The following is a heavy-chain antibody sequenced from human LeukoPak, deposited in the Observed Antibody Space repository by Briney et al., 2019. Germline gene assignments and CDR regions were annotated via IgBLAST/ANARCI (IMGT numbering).Heavy chain of an antibody. CDR3: AERSAYESLFDY. Sequence: KPSETLSLTCTVSHSSINSAYYWGWIRQPPGKGLEWIGTIYPNADTYYNPSLKSRVTISLGTSKNQFSLKLNSVTAADTAVYFCAERSAYESLFDYWGQGTLVTVSS. V-gene: IGHV4-38-2*02. D-gene: IGHD5-12*01. J-gene: IGHJ4*02. CDR1: HSSINSAYY. CDR2: IYPNADT.